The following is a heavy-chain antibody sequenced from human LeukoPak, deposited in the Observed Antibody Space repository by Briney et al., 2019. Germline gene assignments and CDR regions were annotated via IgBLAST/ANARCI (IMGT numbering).Heavy chain of an antibody. CDR1: GGSISSSSYY. V-gene: IGHV4-39*01. Sequence: SETLSLTCTVSGGSISSSSYYWGSIRQPPGKGLEWIGSIYYSGSTYYNPSLKSRVTISVDTSKNQFSLKLSSVTAADTAVYYCARGASYGETNFQHWGQGTLVTVSS. J-gene: IGHJ1*01. CDR3: ARGASYGETNFQH. D-gene: IGHD4-17*01. CDR2: IYYSGST.